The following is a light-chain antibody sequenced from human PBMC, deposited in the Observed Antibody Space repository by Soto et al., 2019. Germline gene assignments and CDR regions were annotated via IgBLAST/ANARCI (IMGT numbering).Light chain of an antibody. Sequence: QSVLTQPRSVSGSPGQSVTISCTGTSSDVGGYNSVSWYQQHPGKAPKLIIYDVSKRPSGVPDRFSGSKSGNTASLTISGLQAEDEVDYYCCSYAGSYTFVVFGGGTKLTVL. J-gene: IGLJ2*01. CDR2: DVS. CDR1: SSDVGGYNS. V-gene: IGLV2-11*01. CDR3: CSYAGSYTFVV.